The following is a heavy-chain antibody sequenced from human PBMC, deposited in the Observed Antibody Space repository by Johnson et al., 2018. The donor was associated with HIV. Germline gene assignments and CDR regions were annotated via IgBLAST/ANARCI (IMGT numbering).Heavy chain of an antibody. CDR3: ANGEGGSFFLAFDI. D-gene: IGHD1-26*01. CDR2: IGTAGDT. CDR1: GFTFSSYW. V-gene: IGHV3-13*01. Sequence: VQLVESGGGLVQPGGSLRLSCTASGFTFSSYWMSWVRQATGKGLEWVSAIGTAGDTYYPGSVKGRFTISRDNSKNTLYLHINTLRPEDTAVYYCANGEGGSFFLAFDIWGQGTMVTVSS. J-gene: IGHJ3*02.